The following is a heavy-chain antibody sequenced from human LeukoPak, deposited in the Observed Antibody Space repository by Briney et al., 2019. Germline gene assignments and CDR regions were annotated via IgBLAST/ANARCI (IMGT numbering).Heavy chain of an antibody. V-gene: IGHV3-21*01. D-gene: IGHD1-26*01. Sequence: PGGSLRLPCAASGFTFSSYSMNWVRQAPGKGLEWVSSISSSSSYIYYADSVKGRFTISRDNSKNTLYLQMNSLRAEDTAVYYCARDADSGSFDYWGQGTLVTVSS. J-gene: IGHJ4*02. CDR1: GFTFSSYS. CDR3: ARDADSGSFDY. CDR2: ISSSSSYI.